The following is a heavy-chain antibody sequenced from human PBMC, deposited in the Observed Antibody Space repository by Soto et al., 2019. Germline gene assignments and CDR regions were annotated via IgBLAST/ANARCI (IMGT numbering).Heavy chain of an antibody. J-gene: IGHJ4*02. D-gene: IGHD2-15*01. Sequence: QVQLVQSGAEVKKPGSSVKVSCKASGGTFSSYAISWVRQAPGQGLEWMGGIIPIFGTAHYAQKFQGRVTITADVSTSTAYMELSSLRSEDTAVYYCARTPYCSGGSCYIAFDYWGQGTLVTVSS. V-gene: IGHV1-69*01. CDR3: ARTPYCSGGSCYIAFDY. CDR1: GGTFSSYA. CDR2: IIPIFGTA.